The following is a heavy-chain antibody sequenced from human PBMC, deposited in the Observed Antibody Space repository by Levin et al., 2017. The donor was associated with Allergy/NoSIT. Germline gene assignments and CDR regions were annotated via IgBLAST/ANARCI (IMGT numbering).Heavy chain of an antibody. D-gene: IGHD2-2*01. V-gene: IGHV1-18*01. CDR2: IIASNGNT. Sequence: ASVKVSCKASGYTFTSYGITWVRQAPGQGLEWMGWIIASNGNTNYAQKFQGRVTMTTDTSTSTAYMELRSLRSDDTAVYYCARERGTYSTYDYWGQGTLVTVSS. CDR3: ARERGTYSTYDY. J-gene: IGHJ4*02. CDR1: GYTFTSYG.